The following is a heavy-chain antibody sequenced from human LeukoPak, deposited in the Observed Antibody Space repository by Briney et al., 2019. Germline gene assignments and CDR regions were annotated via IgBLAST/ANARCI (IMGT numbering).Heavy chain of an antibody. CDR2: TYYRSKWYN. J-gene: IGHJ3*01. D-gene: IGHD5-12*01. CDR1: GDSVPSNSAG. CDR3: TRGRGGYPD. V-gene: IGHV6-1*01. Sequence: SQTLSLTCALSGDSVPSNSAGWNWIRQSPSRGLEWLGRTYYRSKWYNDFAPSVRNRITINPDTSKNQFSMQLNSVTPEDTAVYYCTRGRGGYPDWGQGTMVTVSS.